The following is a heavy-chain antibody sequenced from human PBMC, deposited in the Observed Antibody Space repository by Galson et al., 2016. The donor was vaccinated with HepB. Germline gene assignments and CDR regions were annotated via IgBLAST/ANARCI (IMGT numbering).Heavy chain of an antibody. Sequence: SLRLSCAASGFTFSSYGLHWVRQAPGKGLEWVAVISYDGINKYYVDSVKGRFTISKDNSKNTLSLQMNSLRSEDTAIYYCVKDLKSVTRRGQYYNGMDVWGQGTTVTV. J-gene: IGHJ6*02. D-gene: IGHD4-11*01. CDR3: VKDLKSVTRRGQYYNGMDV. V-gene: IGHV3-30*18. CDR2: ISYDGINK. CDR1: GFTFSSYG.